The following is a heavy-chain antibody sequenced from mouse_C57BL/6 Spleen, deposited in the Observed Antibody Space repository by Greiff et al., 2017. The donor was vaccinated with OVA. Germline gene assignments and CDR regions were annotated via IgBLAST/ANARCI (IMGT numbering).Heavy chain of an antibody. V-gene: IGHV2-2*01. CDR3: ARSLITTVYYFDY. CDR2: IWSGGST. J-gene: IGHJ2*01. CDR1: GFSLTSYG. Sequence: VKLVESGPGLVQPSQSLSITCTVSGFSLTSYGVHWVRQSPGKGLEWLGVIWSGGSTDYNAAFISRLSISKDNSKSQVFFKMNSLQADDTAIYYCARSLITTVYYFDYWGQGTTLTVSS. D-gene: IGHD1-1*01.